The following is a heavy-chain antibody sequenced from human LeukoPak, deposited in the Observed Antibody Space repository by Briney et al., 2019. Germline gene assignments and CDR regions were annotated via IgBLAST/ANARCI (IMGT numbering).Heavy chain of an antibody. D-gene: IGHD3-10*01. Sequence: PSETLSLTCTVSGGSMSSYYWSRIRQPAGKGLEWIGRIYTSGSTNYNPSLKSRVTMSVDTSKNQFSLKLNSVTAADTAVNYCAKSNGYGLIDIWGQGTMVTVSS. CDR3: AKSNGYGLIDI. CDR1: GGSMSSYY. J-gene: IGHJ3*02. V-gene: IGHV4-4*07. CDR2: IYTSGST.